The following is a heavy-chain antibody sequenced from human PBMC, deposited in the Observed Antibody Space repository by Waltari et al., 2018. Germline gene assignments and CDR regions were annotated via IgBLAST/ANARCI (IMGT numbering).Heavy chain of an antibody. CDR2: IYHSGST. CDR1: GYSISSGYY. J-gene: IGHJ3*02. D-gene: IGHD2-8*01. CDR3: ARHTKSTIVDDAFDI. Sequence: QVQLQESGPGLVKPSETLSLTCAVSGYSISSGYYWGWIRQPPGKGLEWIGSIYHSGSTYYNPSLKSRVTISVDTSKNQFSLKLSSVTAADTAVYYCARHTKSTIVDDAFDIWGQGTMVTVSS. V-gene: IGHV4-38-2*01.